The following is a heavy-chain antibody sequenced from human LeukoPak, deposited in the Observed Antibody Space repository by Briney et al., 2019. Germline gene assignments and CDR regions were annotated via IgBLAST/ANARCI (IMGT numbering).Heavy chain of an antibody. Sequence: PGGSLRLSCAASGFTFSSYNMNWVRQAPGKGLEWVSSLSTSSSYIYYADSVKGRFTISRDNAKNSLYLQMNSLRAEDTAVYYCARGPTAPYYFDYWGQGTLVTVSS. CDR3: ARGPTAPYYFDY. CDR2: LSTSSSYI. CDR1: GFTFSSYN. D-gene: IGHD4-11*01. V-gene: IGHV3-21*01. J-gene: IGHJ4*02.